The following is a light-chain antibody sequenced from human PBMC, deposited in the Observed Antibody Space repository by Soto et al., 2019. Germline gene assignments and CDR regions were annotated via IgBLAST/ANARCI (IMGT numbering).Light chain of an antibody. CDR1: SSNIGAGYD. V-gene: IGLV1-40*01. CDR3: AAWDDSLNGFYV. J-gene: IGLJ1*01. Sequence: QSVLTQPPSVSGAPGQRVTISCTGSSSNIGAGYDVHWYQQLPRTAPKLLIYSNNNRPSGVPDRFSGSKSGTSASLAISGLQSEDEADYYCAAWDDSLNGFYVFGTGTKLTVL. CDR2: SNN.